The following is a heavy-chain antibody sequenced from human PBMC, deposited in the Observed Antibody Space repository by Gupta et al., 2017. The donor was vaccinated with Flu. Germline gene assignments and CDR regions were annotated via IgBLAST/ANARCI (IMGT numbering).Heavy chain of an antibody. CDR3: VRGGAGDDSDSFDY. V-gene: IGHV3-21*01. D-gene: IGHD3-22*01. J-gene: IGHJ4*02. Sequence: EVYLVDSRGDLVKQGGSLRRSCAASGCTFSSYTMVWVRQAPGKGLGWGASISSNGGQIDYADSMKGRFTISRDNAQNSLFLQMNTLTAEDTAVYYCVRGGAGDDSDSFDYWGQGTLVTVSS. CDR1: GCTFSSYT. CDR2: ISSNGGQI.